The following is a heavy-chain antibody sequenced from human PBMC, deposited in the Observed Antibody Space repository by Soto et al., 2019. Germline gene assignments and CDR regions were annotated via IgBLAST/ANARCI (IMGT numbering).Heavy chain of an antibody. Sequence: QVQLVQSGAEVKKPGASVKVSCKASGYTFTSYGISWVRQAPGQGLEWMGWISAYNGNTHYAQKLPGRVTMNTDTYTSTAYMELGSLRSDDTAVYYCARERGHYRSGSYYLPEPWGYWGQGTLVTVSS. CDR2: ISAYNGNT. V-gene: IGHV1-18*04. J-gene: IGHJ4*02. CDR3: ARERGHYRSGSYYLPEPWGY. D-gene: IGHD3-10*01. CDR1: GYTFTSYG.